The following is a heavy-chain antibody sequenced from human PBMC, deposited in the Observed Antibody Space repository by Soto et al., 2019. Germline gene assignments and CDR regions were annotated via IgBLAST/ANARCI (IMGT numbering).Heavy chain of an antibody. CDR1: GYTFISHS. D-gene: IGHD3-3*01. CDR2: ISAYNGNT. CDR3: ARQGSSRYDFWSGYPYYFDY. Sequence: ASVKVSCKSSGYTFISHSITWVRQAPGQGLEWMGRISAYNGNTNYAQKFQGRVTMTRDTSISTAYMELSRLRSDDTAVYYCARQGSSRYDFWSGYPYYFDYWGQGTLVTVSS. V-gene: IGHV1-18*01. J-gene: IGHJ4*02.